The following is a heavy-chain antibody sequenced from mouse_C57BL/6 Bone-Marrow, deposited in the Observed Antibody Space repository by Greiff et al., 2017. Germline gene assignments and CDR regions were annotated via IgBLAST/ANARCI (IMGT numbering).Heavy chain of an antibody. J-gene: IGHJ3*01. D-gene: IGHD2-3*01. CDR1: GFTFTDYY. CDR2: IRNKANGYTT. Sequence: EVKLMESGGGLVQPGGSLSLSCAASGFTFTDYYMSWVRQPPGKALEWLGFIRNKANGYTTEYSASVKGRFTISRDNSQSILYLQMNALRAEDSATYYCARYNDGYYVAYWGQGTLVTVSA. CDR3: ARYNDGYYVAY. V-gene: IGHV7-3*01.